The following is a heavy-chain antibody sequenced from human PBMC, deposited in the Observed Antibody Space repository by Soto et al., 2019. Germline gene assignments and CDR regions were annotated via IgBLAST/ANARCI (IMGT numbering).Heavy chain of an antibody. CDR3: ARGNLDWLSYGMDV. CDR1: GGSISSYY. V-gene: IGHV4-59*01. J-gene: IGHJ6*02. D-gene: IGHD3-9*01. Sequence: PSETLSLTCTVSGGSISSYYWSWIRQPPGKGLEWIGYIYYSGSTNYNPSLKSRVTISVDTSKNQFSLKLSSVTAADTAVYYCARGNLDWLSYGMDVWGQGTTVPVYS. CDR2: IYYSGST.